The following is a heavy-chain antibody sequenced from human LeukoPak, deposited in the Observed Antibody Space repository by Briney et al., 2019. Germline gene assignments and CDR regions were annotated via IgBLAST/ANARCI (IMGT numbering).Heavy chain of an antibody. Sequence: PGGSLTLSCAASGFSFSTYAMSWVREAPARGLEWVLSLRGNGDTFYADSVKGRFTVSRDDSRNTVYLQLNNLRVEDTAIYYCAKANWISSADAVFWGQGTVVTVSS. CDR2: LRGNGDT. V-gene: IGHV3-23*01. CDR3: AKANWISSADAVF. D-gene: IGHD2-2*03. CDR1: GFSFSTYA. J-gene: IGHJ4*02.